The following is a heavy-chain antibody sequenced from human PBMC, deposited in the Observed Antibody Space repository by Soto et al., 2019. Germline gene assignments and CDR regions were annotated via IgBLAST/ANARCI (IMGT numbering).Heavy chain of an antibody. CDR2: IKSDGSST. V-gene: IGHV3-74*01. CDR1: GFTFSSYW. Sequence: PGGSLRLSCAASGFTFSSYWMHWVRQAPGKGLVWVSRIKSDGSSTSYADSVEGRFTISRDNAKNTLYLQMNSLTAEDTAVYYCARGYCSSSSCWSFDHWGQGT. D-gene: IGHD2-2*01. J-gene: IGHJ4*02. CDR3: ARGYCSSSSCWSFDH.